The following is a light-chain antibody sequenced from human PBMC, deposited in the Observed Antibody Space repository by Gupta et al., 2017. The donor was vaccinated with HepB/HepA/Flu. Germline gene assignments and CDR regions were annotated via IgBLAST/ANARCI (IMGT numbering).Light chain of an antibody. V-gene: IGLV1-40*01. Sequence: QSVLTQPPSVSGAPGQRVTISCTGSSSNIGAGYDVHWYQQLPGTAPNLLIYGNSNRHSGVPDRFSGSKSGTSASLAITVLQAEEEADYYCQSYDSSLSGSVVFGGGTKLTVL. CDR3: QSYDSSLSGSVV. CDR1: SSNIGAGYD. CDR2: GNS. J-gene: IGLJ2*01.